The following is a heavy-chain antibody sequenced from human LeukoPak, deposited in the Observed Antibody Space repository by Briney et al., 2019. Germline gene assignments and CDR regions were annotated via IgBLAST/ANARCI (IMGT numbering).Heavy chain of an antibody. V-gene: IGHV4-34*01. CDR1: AWSFSGYY. D-gene: IGHD6-13*01. CDR2: INYSGST. J-gene: IGHJ4*02. Sequence: PSETLSLTCAVYAWSFSGYYWSWIRQPPGKGLEWIGEINYSGSTNYNPSLKSRVTISVDTSKNQFSLKLSSVTAADTAVYYCARGQEYYSSSWYVAGSTGDYWGQGTLVTVSS. CDR3: ARGQEYYSSSWYVAGSTGDY.